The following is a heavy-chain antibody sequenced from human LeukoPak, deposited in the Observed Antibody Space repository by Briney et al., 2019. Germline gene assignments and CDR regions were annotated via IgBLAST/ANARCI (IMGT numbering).Heavy chain of an antibody. Sequence: SETLSLTCTVSGGSISSYYWSWIRQPPGQGLDWIGYIYYSGSTHYNPSLKSRVTISVDTSKNQFSLKLSSVTAADTAVYYCARLTYYYDSSGYSLFDYWGQGTLVTVSS. V-gene: IGHV4-59*08. D-gene: IGHD3-22*01. CDR3: ARLTYYYDSSGYSLFDY. J-gene: IGHJ4*02. CDR2: IYYSGST. CDR1: GGSISSYY.